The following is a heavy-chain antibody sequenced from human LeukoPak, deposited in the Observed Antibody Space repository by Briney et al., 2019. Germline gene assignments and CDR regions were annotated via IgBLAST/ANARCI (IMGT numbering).Heavy chain of an antibody. CDR3: ARTQWGAFDI. D-gene: IGHD1-26*01. Sequence: GASLQISSKGSGYAFTNSWIAWVRQMPGKGREWMGIIYPSDSDTRYSPSFQGQVTISADKSISTAYLQWSSLKASDTAIYYCARTQWGAFDIGGQGTVVTVSS. CDR1: GYAFTNSW. V-gene: IGHV5-51*01. CDR2: IYPSDSDT. J-gene: IGHJ3*02.